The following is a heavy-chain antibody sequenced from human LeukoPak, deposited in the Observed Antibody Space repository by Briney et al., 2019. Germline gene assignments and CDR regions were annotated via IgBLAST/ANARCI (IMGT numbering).Heavy chain of an antibody. V-gene: IGHV3-30*04. CDR3: ARNSFAELMLLGSAYGMDV. J-gene: IGHJ6*02. D-gene: IGHD2-8*01. Sequence: GGSLRLSCAASGFTFSSYAMHWVRQAPGKGLEWVAVISYDGSNKYYADSAKGRFTISRDNAKNSLHLQINSLRVEDTAVYYCARNSFAELMLLGSAYGMDVWGQGTTVIVSS. CDR2: ISYDGSNK. CDR1: GFTFSSYA.